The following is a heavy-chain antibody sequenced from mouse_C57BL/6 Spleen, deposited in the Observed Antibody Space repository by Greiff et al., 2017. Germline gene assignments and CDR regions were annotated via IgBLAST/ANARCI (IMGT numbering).Heavy chain of an antibody. D-gene: IGHD2-4*01. V-gene: IGHV1-64*01. CDR2: IHPNSGST. J-gene: IGHJ4*01. CDR3: ARGGDDYDVNYAMDY. Sequence: QVQLQQPGAELVKPGASVKLSCKASGYTFTSYWMHWVKQRPGQGLEWIGMIHPNSGSTNYNEKFKSKATLTVDKSSSTAYMQLSSLTSEDSAVYYCARGGDDYDVNYAMDYWGQGTSVTVSS. CDR1: GYTFTSYW.